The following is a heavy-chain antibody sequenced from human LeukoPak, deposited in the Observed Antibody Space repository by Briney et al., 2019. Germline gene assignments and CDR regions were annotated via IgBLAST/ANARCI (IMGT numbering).Heavy chain of an antibody. V-gene: IGHV3-53*01. CDR1: GFTVSSNS. CDR2: IYSDNT. D-gene: IGHD4/OR15-4a*01. Sequence: GGSLRLPCTVSGFTVSSNSMSWVRQAPGKGLEWVSFIYSDNTHYSDSVKGRFTISRDNSKNTLYLQMNSLRAEDTAGYYCARRAGAYSHPYDYWGQGTLVTVSS. CDR3: ARRAGAYSHPYDY. J-gene: IGHJ4*02.